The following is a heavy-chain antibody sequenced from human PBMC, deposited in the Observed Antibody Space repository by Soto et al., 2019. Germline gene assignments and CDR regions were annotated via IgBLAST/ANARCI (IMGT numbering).Heavy chain of an antibody. CDR2: IYYSGST. Sequence: PSETLSLTCTVSGGSISSGDYYWSWIRQPPGKGLEWIGYIYYSGSTYYNPSLKSRVTISVDTSKNQFSLKLSSVTAADTAVYYWAREVHSSSTGSTRWGQGTPVTVSS. CDR1: GGSISSGDYY. V-gene: IGHV4-30-4*01. J-gene: IGHJ4*02. D-gene: IGHD6-6*01. CDR3: AREVHSSSTGSTR.